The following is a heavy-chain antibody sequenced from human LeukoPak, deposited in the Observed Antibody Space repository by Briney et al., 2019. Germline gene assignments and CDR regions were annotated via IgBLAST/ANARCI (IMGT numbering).Heavy chain of an antibody. Sequence: PVASVKVSCKASGGTFSSYAISWVRQAPGQGLEWMGRIIPILGIANYAQKFQGRVTITADKSTSTAYMELSSLRSEDTAVYYCAKDIGVGATIFDYWGQGTLVTVSS. J-gene: IGHJ4*02. D-gene: IGHD1-26*01. CDR3: AKDIGVGATIFDY. CDR1: GGTFSSYA. V-gene: IGHV1-69*04. CDR2: IIPILGIA.